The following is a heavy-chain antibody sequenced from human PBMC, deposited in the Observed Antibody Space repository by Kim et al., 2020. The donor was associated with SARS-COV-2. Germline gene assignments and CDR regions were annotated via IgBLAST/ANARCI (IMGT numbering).Heavy chain of an antibody. CDR3: ARAVGYPRPLQYYYYYGMDV. Sequence: GGSLRLSCAASGFTFSSYGMHWVRQAPGKGLEWVAVIWYDGSNKYYADSVKGRFTISRDNSKNTLYLQMNSLRAEDTAVYYCARAVGYPRPLQYYYYYGMDVWGQGTTVTVSS. V-gene: IGHV3-33*01. D-gene: IGHD2-2*03. CDR1: GFTFSSYG. J-gene: IGHJ6*02. CDR2: IWYDGSNK.